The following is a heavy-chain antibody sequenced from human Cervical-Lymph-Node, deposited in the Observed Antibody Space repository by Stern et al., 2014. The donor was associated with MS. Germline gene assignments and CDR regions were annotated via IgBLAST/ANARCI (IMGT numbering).Heavy chain of an antibody. Sequence: QVQLQESGPGLVKPSETLSLTCTVSGGSISRYYWSWIRQPPGKGLEWIGYIYYSGSTNYNPSLKSRVTISVDTSKNQFSLKLSSVTAADTAVYYCARGDYTKGYYFDYWGQGTLVTVSS. CDR3: ARGDYTKGYYFDY. CDR2: IYYSGST. V-gene: IGHV4-59*01. D-gene: IGHD4-11*01. J-gene: IGHJ4*02. CDR1: GGSISRYY.